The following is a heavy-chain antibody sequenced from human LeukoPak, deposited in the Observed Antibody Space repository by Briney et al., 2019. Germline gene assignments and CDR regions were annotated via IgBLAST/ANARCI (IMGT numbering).Heavy chain of an antibody. D-gene: IGHD4/OR15-4a*01. V-gene: IGHV4-59*08. CDR3: ARRVVEARLSSERNWLDP. CDR1: GDSINSYS. Sequence: PSETLSLTSIVSGDSINSYSWNWIRQSPEKGLEWIGRIYGSGSTMYNPSLRSRVTLLVDTSNNQFSLKLSSVTAADTAIYYCARRVVEARLSSERNWLDPWGQGTLVTVSP. J-gene: IGHJ5*02. CDR2: IYGSGST.